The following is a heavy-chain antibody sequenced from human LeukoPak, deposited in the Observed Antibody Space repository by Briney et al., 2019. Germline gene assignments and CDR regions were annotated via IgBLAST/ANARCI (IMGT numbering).Heavy chain of an antibody. CDR1: GGSISSYY. CDR3: ARAYDFWSGYFVDP. J-gene: IGHJ5*02. CDR2: IYYSGST. Sequence: PSETLSLTCTVSGGSISSYYWSWIRQPPGKGLEWIGYIYYSGSTNYNPSLKSRVTISVDMSKNQFSLKLSSVTAADTAVYYCARAYDFWSGYFVDPWGQGTLVTVSS. V-gene: IGHV4-59*01. D-gene: IGHD3-3*01.